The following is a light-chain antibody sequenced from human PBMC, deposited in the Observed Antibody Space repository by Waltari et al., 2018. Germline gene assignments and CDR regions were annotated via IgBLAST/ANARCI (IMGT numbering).Light chain of an antibody. Sequence: SYKLTQPPSPAVSPGQTASITCPGETMRHKHVPWYHQKTGQSPELVIYQDDKRPPGIPERFSGSNSGDTATLTISGTQPMDEADYYCQAWDDTTAWVFGGGTKLTVL. CDR2: QDD. J-gene: IGLJ3*02. CDR3: QAWDDTTAWV. CDR1: TMRHKH. V-gene: IGLV3-1*01.